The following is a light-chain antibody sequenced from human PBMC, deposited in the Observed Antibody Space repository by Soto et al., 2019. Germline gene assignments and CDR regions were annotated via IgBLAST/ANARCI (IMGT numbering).Light chain of an antibody. J-gene: IGKJ3*01. V-gene: IGKV3-11*01. CDR3: QQRSKWPPVFT. CDR2: YAS. Sequence: IVLTQSPATLSLSPVERATISCRASQSVSSYLAWYQHKPGQAPSLRIYYASNWVTGIAARFSGRESGTDFTLTISSLEPEDFAVYYCQQRSKWPPVFTFGPGTIVDIK. CDR1: QSVSSY.